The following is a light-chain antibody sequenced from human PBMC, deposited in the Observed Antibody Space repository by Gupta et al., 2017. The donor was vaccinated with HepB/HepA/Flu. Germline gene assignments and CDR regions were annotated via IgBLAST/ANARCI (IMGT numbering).Light chain of an antibody. CDR2: LGS. J-gene: IGKJ2*02. CDR1: QSLRHSNGYNY. CDR3: RQALQNPQCI. V-gene: IGKV2-28*01. Sequence: DIVMTQSPLSLPVTPGEAASISCTPSQSLRHSNGYNYLDWYLQKPGQSPQLLIYLGSNRDAGVPDRFSGSGLGKDFTLKISRGEEEDVGVYYCRQALQNPQCIFGQGTKLEIK.